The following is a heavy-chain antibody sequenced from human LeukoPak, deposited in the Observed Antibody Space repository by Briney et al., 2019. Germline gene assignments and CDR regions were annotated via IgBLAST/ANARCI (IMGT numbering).Heavy chain of an antibody. Sequence: GGSLRLSCAASGFTVSSNYMSWVRQAPGKGLEWVSVIYSGGSTYYADSVKGRFTISRDNSKNTLYLQMNSLRAEDTAVYYCARGPSSGWYYFDYWGQGTLVTASS. CDR3: ARGPSSGWYYFDY. J-gene: IGHJ4*02. D-gene: IGHD6-19*01. V-gene: IGHV3-53*01. CDR2: IYSGGST. CDR1: GFTVSSNY.